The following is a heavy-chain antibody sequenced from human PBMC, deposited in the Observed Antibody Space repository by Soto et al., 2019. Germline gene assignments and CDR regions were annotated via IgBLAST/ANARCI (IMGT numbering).Heavy chain of an antibody. V-gene: IGHV4-39*01. CDR1: GGSISSSSYY. J-gene: IGHJ4*02. Sequence: QLQLQESGPGLVKPSETLSLTCTVSGGSISSSSYYWGWIRQPPGKGLEWIGSIYYSGSTYYNPSLXSXVXIXXDTSKNQFSLKLSSVTAADTAVYYCASQATKSFDYWGQGTLVTVSS. CDR3: ASQATKSFDY. D-gene: IGHD5-12*01. CDR2: IYYSGST.